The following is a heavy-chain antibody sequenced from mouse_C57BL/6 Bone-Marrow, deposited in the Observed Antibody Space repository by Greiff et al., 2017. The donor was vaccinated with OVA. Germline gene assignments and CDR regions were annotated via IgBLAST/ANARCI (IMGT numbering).Heavy chain of an antibody. CDR1: GFSFTSYG. CDR2: IWGEGST. D-gene: IGHD1-1*01. V-gene: IGHV2-3*01. J-gene: IGHJ2*01. Sequence: VQLVESGPGLVAPSQCLSITCTVSGFSFTSYGVSWVRQPPGKGLEWLGVIWGEGSTNYHSALISRLSISKDNSKCQVFLKLNSLQTDDTDTYYCDKSGSSSLFYDWGQVTTLTVSS. CDR3: DKSGSSSLFYD.